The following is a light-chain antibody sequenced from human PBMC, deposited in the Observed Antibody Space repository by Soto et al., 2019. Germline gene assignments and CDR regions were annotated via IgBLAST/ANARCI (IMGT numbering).Light chain of an antibody. Sequence: QSVLAQPPSASGSPGQSVTISCTGSSSDIGAYNYVYWYQQYPGKAPKLIIYDVNQRPSGVPDRFSGSKSGNTASLTVSGLQAEDESVYYCSSFAGGAHLVFGGGTKLTVL. J-gene: IGLJ2*01. CDR2: DVN. V-gene: IGLV2-8*01. CDR3: SSFAGGAHLV. CDR1: SSDIGAYNY.